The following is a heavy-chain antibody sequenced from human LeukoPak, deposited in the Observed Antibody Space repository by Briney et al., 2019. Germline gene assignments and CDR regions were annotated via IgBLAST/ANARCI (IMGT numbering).Heavy chain of an antibody. V-gene: IGHV3-7*01. CDR3: ARGYDFWSGYYFDY. Sequence: GGSLRLSCAASGFTFSSYWMSWVRQAPGKGLEWVANIKQDGSEKYYVDSVKGRFTISRDNAKNSLYLQMNSLRAEDTAVYYCARGYDFWSGYYFDYWGQGTLVTVSS. CDR2: IKQDGSEK. CDR1: GFTFSSYW. D-gene: IGHD3-3*01. J-gene: IGHJ4*02.